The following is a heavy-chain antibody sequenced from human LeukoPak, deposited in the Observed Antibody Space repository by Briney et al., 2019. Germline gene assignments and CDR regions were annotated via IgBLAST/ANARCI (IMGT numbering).Heavy chain of an antibody. J-gene: IGHJ3*02. Sequence: GRSLRLSCAASGFTFSSFAMHWVRQAPGKGLEWVAVISYGGSNQYYADSVKGRFTISRDNSKNTLYLQMNSLRAEDTAVYYCARGGRFGDAFDIWGQGTMVTVSS. D-gene: IGHD3-10*01. CDR2: ISYGGSNQ. CDR1: GFTFSSFA. V-gene: IGHV3-30*04. CDR3: ARGGRFGDAFDI.